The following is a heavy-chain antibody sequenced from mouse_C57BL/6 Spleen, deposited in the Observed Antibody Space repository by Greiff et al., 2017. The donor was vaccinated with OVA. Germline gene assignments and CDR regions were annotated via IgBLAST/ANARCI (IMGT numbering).Heavy chain of an antibody. CDR3: ARIYSTLYAMDY. V-gene: IGHV2-2*01. J-gene: IGHJ4*01. CDR1: GFSLTSYG. D-gene: IGHD2-5*01. CDR2: IWSGGST. Sequence: QVQLQQSGPGLVQPSQSLSITCTVSGFSLTSYGVHWVRQSPGKGLEWLGVIWSGGSTDYNAAFISRLSISKDNSKSKVFFKMNSLQADDTAIYYCARIYSTLYAMDYWGQGTSVTVSS.